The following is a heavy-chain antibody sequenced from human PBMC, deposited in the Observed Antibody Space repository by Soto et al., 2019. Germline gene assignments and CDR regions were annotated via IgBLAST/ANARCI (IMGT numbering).Heavy chain of an antibody. CDR2: ISWNSGSI. D-gene: IGHD3-22*01. Sequence: EVQLVESGGGLVQPGRSLRLSCAASGFTLDDYAMHWVRQAPGKGLEWVSGISWNSGSIGYADSVKGRFTTSRDNAKNSLYLQMNSRRAEDTALYYCAKVTNYYDRSAYKGPAFDIWGRGTMVTVSS. CDR3: AKVTNYYDRSAYKGPAFDI. V-gene: IGHV3-9*01. J-gene: IGHJ3*02. CDR1: GFTLDDYA.